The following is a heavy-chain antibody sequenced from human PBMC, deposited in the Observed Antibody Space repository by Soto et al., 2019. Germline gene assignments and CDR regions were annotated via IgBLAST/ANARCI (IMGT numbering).Heavy chain of an antibody. Sequence: TSETLSLTCTVSGGSISSYYWSWIRQPPGKGLEWIGSIYYSGSTNYNPSLKSRVTISVDASKNQFSLKLSSVTAADTAVYYCARSPPGTAMVIVAYWGQGTLVTVSS. D-gene: IGHD5-18*01. V-gene: IGHV4-59*08. CDR3: ARSPPGTAMVIVAY. CDR2: IYYSGST. J-gene: IGHJ4*02. CDR1: GGSISSYY.